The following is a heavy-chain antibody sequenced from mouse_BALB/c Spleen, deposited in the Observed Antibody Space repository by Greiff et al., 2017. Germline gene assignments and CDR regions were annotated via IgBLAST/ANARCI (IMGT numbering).Heavy chain of an antibody. J-gene: IGHJ3*01. CDR2: IWTGGGT. CDR1: GFSLTSYD. Sequence: VQGVESGPGLVAPSQSLSITCTVSGFSLTSYDISWIRQPPGKGLEWLGVIWTGGGTNYNSAFMSRLSISKDNSKSQVFLKMNSLQTDDTAIYYCVRAAWFAYWGQGTLVTVSA. CDR3: VRAAWFAY. V-gene: IGHV2-9-2*01.